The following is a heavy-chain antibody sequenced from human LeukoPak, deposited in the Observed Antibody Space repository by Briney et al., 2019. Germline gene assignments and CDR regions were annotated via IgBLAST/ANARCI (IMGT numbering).Heavy chain of an antibody. Sequence: GGSLRLSCAASGFTVSSNYMSWVRQAPGKGLEWVSVIYSGGSTYYADSVKGRFTISRDNSKNTLYLQMNSLRAEDTVVYYCARDTYDSSGTFGYWGQGTLVTVSS. D-gene: IGHD3-22*01. V-gene: IGHV3-66*01. J-gene: IGHJ4*02. CDR3: ARDTYDSSGTFGY. CDR2: IYSGGST. CDR1: GFTVSSNY.